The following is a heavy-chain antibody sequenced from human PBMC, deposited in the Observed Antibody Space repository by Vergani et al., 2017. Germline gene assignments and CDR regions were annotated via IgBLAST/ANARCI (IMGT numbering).Heavy chain of an antibody. CDR2: INAGNGNT. CDR3: ARGYNWNYPDY. D-gene: IGHD1-20*01. Sequence: QVQLVQSGAEVKKPGASVMVSCKASGYTFTSYAMHWVRQAPGQRLEWMGWINAGNGNTKYSQKFQGRVTITRDTSASTAYMELSSLRSEDTAVYYCARGYNWNYPDYWGQGTLVTVSS. V-gene: IGHV1-3*01. CDR1: GYTFTSYA. J-gene: IGHJ4*02.